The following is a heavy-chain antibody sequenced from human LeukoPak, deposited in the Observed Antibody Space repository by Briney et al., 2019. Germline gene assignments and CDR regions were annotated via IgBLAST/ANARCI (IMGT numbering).Heavy chain of an antibody. D-gene: IGHD6-6*01. CDR1: GGSISSGNYY. CDR2: IYYSGGT. Sequence: PSQTLSLTCTVSGGSISSGNYYWNWIRQHPGKGLECIGNIYYSGGTYYNPSLKSRVTISADTSKNQFSLRLTSVTAADTAVYYCARELISGAARDLYYFDYWGQGTLVTVSS. CDR3: ARELISGAARDLYYFDY. V-gene: IGHV4-31*03. J-gene: IGHJ4*02.